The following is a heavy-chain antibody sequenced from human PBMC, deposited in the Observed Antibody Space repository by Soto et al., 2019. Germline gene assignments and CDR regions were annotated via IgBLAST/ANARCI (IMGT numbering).Heavy chain of an antibody. D-gene: IGHD1-1*01. CDR3: ARRYGYSFDY. Sequence: QVQLQESGPGLVKPSETLSLTCTVSGGSISSYYWSWIRQPPGKGLEWIGYIYYSGSTNYNPSLKSRVTISVATSKNQFSLKLSSVTAADTALYYCARRYGYSFDYWGQGTLVTVSS. CDR2: IYYSGST. V-gene: IGHV4-59*08. J-gene: IGHJ4*02. CDR1: GGSISSYY.